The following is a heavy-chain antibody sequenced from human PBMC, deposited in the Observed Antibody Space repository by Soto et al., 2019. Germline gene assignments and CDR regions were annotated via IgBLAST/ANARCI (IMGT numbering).Heavy chain of an antibody. CDR2: ISWDGGST. J-gene: IGHJ6*02. Sequence: GSLRLSCAASGFTIDDYTMHWVRQAPGKGLEWVSLISWDGGSTYYADSVKGRFTISRDNSKNSLYLQMNSLRTEDTALYYCAKGMTTVTSYYYYGMDVWGQGTTVTVSS. CDR3: AKGMTTVTSYYYYGMDV. V-gene: IGHV3-43*01. CDR1: GFTIDDYT. D-gene: IGHD4-17*01.